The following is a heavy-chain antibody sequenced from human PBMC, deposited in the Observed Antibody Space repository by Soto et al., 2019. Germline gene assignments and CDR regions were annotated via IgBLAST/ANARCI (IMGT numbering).Heavy chain of an antibody. Sequence: GGSLRLSCKASGFTFGDYAMSWFRQAPGKGLEWVGFIRSKAYGGTTEYAASVKGRFTISRDDSKSIAYLQMNSLKTEDTAAYYCTRDRVQDDFWSGYYRSYYYYMDVWGKGT. D-gene: IGHD3-3*01. V-gene: IGHV3-49*03. CDR2: IRSKAYGGTT. CDR3: TRDRVQDDFWSGYYRSYYYYMDV. J-gene: IGHJ6*03. CDR1: GFTFGDYA.